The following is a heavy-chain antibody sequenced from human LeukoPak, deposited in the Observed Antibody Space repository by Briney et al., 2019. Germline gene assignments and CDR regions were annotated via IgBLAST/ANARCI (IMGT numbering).Heavy chain of an antibody. V-gene: IGHV4-39*01. Sequence: SETLSLTCSVSGGFISISTHYWGWIRQTPGKGLEWIGSVFYSGTTYFNPSLNSRLTISVDTSKDQFSLKLRSVTAADTAVYYCARSVGRGFNFDSWGQGILVIVSS. CDR2: VFYSGTT. D-gene: IGHD5-12*01. CDR1: GGFISISTHY. J-gene: IGHJ4*02. CDR3: ARSVGRGFNFDS.